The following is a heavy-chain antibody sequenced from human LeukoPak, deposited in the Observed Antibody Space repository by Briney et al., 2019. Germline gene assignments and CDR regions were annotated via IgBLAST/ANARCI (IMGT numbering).Heavy chain of an antibody. J-gene: IGHJ4*02. D-gene: IGHD3-9*01. CDR3: ARDRGKLRYLDL. CDR1: GFAFNTQA. Sequence: PGRSLRLSCVASGFAFNTQAMHWVRQAPGKGLEWLAVMSLDGSSIYYAESVRGRFTISRDNSKNTLFLQMSSLRVEDTAVYYCARDRGKLRYLDLWGQGTLLTVSS. V-gene: IGHV3-30*15. CDR2: MSLDGSSI.